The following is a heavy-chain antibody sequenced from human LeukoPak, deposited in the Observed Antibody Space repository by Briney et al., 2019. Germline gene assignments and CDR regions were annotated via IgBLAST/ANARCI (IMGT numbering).Heavy chain of an antibody. J-gene: IGHJ4*02. CDR2: INPTGGGT. CDR1: GYAFSSYY. V-gene: IGHV1-46*01. Sequence: GASVKVSCKASGYAFSSYYMHWVRQAPGQGLEWMGIINPTGGGTTYAQKFQGRLTMTRDTSTATIYMDLSSLRSEDTAVYFCARALDFGGNDFDYWGQGTLATVSS. D-gene: IGHD4-23*01. CDR3: ARALDFGGNDFDY.